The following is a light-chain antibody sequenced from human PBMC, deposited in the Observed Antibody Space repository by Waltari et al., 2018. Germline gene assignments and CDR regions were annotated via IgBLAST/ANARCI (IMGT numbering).Light chain of an antibody. Sequence: EIVLTQSPATLSLSPGERATLSCRASQSVSRYLAWYQQKPGQAPRLLIYDASNRATGIPARFSGSGSGTDLTLTISSLEPEDFAVYYCQRRGHWPPGATFGPGTRVDIK. J-gene: IGKJ3*01. CDR2: DAS. CDR1: QSVSRY. V-gene: IGKV3-11*01. CDR3: QRRGHWPPGAT.